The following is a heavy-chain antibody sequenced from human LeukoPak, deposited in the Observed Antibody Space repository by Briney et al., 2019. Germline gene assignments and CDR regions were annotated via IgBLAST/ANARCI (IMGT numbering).Heavy chain of an antibody. Sequence: SETLSLTCTVSGDFISRGSYFWSWIRQPAGKGLEWIGRISTSETNDNPSFTSRVTLSVDTSKNQFSLKLSSVTAADTAVYYCARGGWVPSYWGQGTLVTVSS. V-gene: IGHV4-61*02. CDR3: ARGGWVPSY. CDR2: ISTSET. CDR1: GDFISRGSYF. J-gene: IGHJ4*02. D-gene: IGHD1-26*01.